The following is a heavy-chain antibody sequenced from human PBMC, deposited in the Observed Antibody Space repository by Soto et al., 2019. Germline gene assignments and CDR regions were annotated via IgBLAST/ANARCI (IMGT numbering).Heavy chain of an antibody. D-gene: IGHD1-1*01. Sequence: QLHLLQSGAEVRKPGSSVKVSCKASGGTLSSYSVTWVRQAPGQGLEWMGRIIPFIGRTNYAQNFQGRVTFTEDMSTITAYMELSSLRSDDTAIYYCSRTTGSPNSNWFDPWGQGTLVISSS. CDR1: GGTLSSYS. CDR2: IIPFIGRT. CDR3: SRTTGSPNSNWFDP. J-gene: IGHJ5*02. V-gene: IGHV1-69*02.